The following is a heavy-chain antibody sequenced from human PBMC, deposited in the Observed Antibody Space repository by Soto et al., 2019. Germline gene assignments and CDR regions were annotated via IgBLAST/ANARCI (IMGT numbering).Heavy chain of an antibody. D-gene: IGHD2-2*01. Sequence: EVQLVESGGDLVKPGGSLRLSCAASGFTFSNSWMSWVRQAPGKGLEWVGHIKSQADGGTTDYAAPVKGRFTISRDDSKNTLFLQMNSLKTEDTAVYYCTTVPSGWRVPVAPGGWGQGTLATVSS. CDR2: IKSQADGGTT. V-gene: IGHV3-15*01. CDR3: TTVPSGWRVPVAPGG. CDR1: GFTFSNSW. J-gene: IGHJ4*02.